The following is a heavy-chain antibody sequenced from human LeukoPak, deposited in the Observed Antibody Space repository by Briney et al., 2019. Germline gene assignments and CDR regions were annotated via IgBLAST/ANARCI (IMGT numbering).Heavy chain of an antibody. V-gene: IGHV1-69*01. J-gene: IGHJ4*02. CDR2: IIPIFGTA. CDR1: GGTFSSYA. CDR3: ARGGGCSSTSCYTTIDY. D-gene: IGHD2-2*02. Sequence: SVKVSCKASGGTFSSYAISWVRQAPGQGLEWMGGIIPIFGTANYAQKFQGRVTITADESTSTAYMELSSLRSEDTAVYYCARGGGCSSTSCYTTIDYWGQGTLVTVSS.